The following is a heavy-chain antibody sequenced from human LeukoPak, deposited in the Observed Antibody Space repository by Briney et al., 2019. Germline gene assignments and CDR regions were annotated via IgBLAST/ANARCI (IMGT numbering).Heavy chain of an antibody. CDR2: IIPVFGTA. V-gene: IGHV1-69*05. CDR1: GGTFTIYA. D-gene: IGHD2-15*01. CDR3: ARDSGSGGRANAFDI. Sequence: SVKVSCKASGGTFTIYAISWVRQAPGQGLEWMGGIIPVFGTANYAQRFQGRVTLTTDETTSTACMEPSRLRSEDPAVYYRARDSGSGGRANAFDIWGQGTMVTVSS. J-gene: IGHJ3*02.